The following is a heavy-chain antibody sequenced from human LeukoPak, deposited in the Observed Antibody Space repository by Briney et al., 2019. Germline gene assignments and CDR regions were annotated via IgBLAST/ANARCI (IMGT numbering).Heavy chain of an antibody. CDR2: ISSSSSYI. D-gene: IGHD2-2*01. Sequence: GGSLRLSCAASGFTFSSYSMNWVRQAPGKGLEWVSSISSSSSYIYYADSVKGRFTISRDNAKNSLYLQMNSLRAEDTAVYYCARGESIYCSSTSCHPTDAFDIWGQGTMVTVSS. V-gene: IGHV3-21*01. CDR3: ARGESIYCSSTSCHPTDAFDI. J-gene: IGHJ3*02. CDR1: GFTFSSYS.